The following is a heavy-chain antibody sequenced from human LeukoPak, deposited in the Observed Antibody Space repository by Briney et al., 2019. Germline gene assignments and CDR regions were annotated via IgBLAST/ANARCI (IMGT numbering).Heavy chain of an antibody. V-gene: IGHV5-51*01. CDR3: ARAGYSNRWDGVDY. J-gene: IGHJ4*02. CDR1: GYTFANYW. Sequence: GESLKISCKGSGYTFANYWIGWVRQMPGKGLEFMGIIYPGDSDTRYSPSFQGQVTISVDKSINTAYLQWSSLKASDSAMYYCARAGYSNRWDGVDYWGQGTLVTVSS. D-gene: IGHD2/OR15-2a*01. CDR2: IYPGDSDT.